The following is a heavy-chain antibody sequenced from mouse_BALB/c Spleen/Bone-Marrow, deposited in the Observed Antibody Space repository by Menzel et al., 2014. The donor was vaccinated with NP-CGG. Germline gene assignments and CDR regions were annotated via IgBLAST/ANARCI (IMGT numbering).Heavy chain of an antibody. J-gene: IGHJ2*01. Sequence: QVQLQQSGAELAKPGASVKMSCKASGYTFSSYWMHWVKQRPGQGLEWIGYINPSTGYTEYNQKFKDKATLTADKSSSTAYMQLSSLTSEDSAVYYCARSPHYYDLDYWGQGTTLTVPS. V-gene: IGHV1-7*01. CDR1: GYTFSSYW. CDR3: ARSPHYYDLDY. CDR2: INPSTGYT. D-gene: IGHD1-2*01.